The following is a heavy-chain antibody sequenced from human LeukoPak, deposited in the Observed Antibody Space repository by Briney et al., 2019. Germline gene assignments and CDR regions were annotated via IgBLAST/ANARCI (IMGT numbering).Heavy chain of an antibody. V-gene: IGHV1-18*01. CDR3: ARVGYCSSTSCYPYYFDY. Sequence: ASVKVSCKASGYTFTSYGISWVRQAPGQGLEWMGWISAYNGNTNYAQKLQGRVTMTTDTSTSTAYMELRSLRSDDTAVYYCARVGYCSSTSCYPYYFDYWGQGTLVTVS. J-gene: IGHJ4*02. CDR1: GYTFTSYG. CDR2: ISAYNGNT. D-gene: IGHD2-2*01.